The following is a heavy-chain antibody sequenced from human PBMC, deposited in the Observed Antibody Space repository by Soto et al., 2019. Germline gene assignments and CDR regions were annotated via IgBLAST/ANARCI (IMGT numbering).Heavy chain of an antibody. CDR1: GGSFSGYY. Sequence: SETLSLTCAVYGGSFSGYYWSWIRQPPGKGLEWIGEINHSGSTNYNPSLKSRVTISVDTSKNQFSLKLSSVTAADTAVYYCARGVRSGWYSGRGNWFDPWGQGTLVTVSS. V-gene: IGHV4-34*01. J-gene: IGHJ5*02. D-gene: IGHD6-19*01. CDR3: ARGVRSGWYSGRGNWFDP. CDR2: INHSGST.